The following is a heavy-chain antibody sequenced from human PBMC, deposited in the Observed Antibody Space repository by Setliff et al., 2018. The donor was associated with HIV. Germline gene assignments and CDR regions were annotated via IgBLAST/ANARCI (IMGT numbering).Heavy chain of an antibody. D-gene: IGHD6-13*01. CDR3: ARDGYSSSWYVISGSFDY. Sequence: PSETLSLTCTVSGGSISSYYWSWIRQPPGKGLEWIGYIYYSGSTNYNPSLKSRVTISVDTSKNQFSLKLSSVIAADTAAYYCARDGYSSSWYVISGSFDYWGQGILVTVSS. J-gene: IGHJ4*02. CDR1: GGSISSYY. CDR2: IYYSGST. V-gene: IGHV4-59*01.